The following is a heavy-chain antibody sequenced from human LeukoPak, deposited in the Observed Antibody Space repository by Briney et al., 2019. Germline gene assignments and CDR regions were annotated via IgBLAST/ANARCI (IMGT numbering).Heavy chain of an antibody. CDR2: IIPIFGTA. D-gene: IGHD3-10*01. J-gene: IGHJ5*02. CDR3: ARTWFGELLVSNWFDP. CDR1: GGTFSSYA. V-gene: IGHV1-69*13. Sequence: ASVKVSCKASGGTFSSYAISWVRQAPGQGLEWMGGIIPIFGTANYAQKFQGRVTITADESTSTAYMELSSLRSEDTAVYYCARTWFGELLVSNWFDPWGQGTLVTVCS.